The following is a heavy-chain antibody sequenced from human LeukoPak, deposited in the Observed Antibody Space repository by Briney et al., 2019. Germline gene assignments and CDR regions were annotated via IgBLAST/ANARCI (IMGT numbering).Heavy chain of an antibody. D-gene: IGHD2-21*01. Sequence: ASETLSLTCTVSGGSISSYYWSWIRQPPGKGLEWIGYIYYSGSTNYNPSLKSRVTISVDTSKNQFSLKLSSVTAADTAVYYCARDLVAYRRTDAFDIWGQGTMVIVSS. J-gene: IGHJ3*02. V-gene: IGHV4-59*01. CDR3: ARDLVAYRRTDAFDI. CDR1: GGSISSYY. CDR2: IYYSGST.